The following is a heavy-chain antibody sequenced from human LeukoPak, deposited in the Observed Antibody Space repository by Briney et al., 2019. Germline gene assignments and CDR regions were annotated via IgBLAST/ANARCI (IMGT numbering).Heavy chain of an antibody. CDR3: ARDLLYNWFDP. J-gene: IGHJ5*02. CDR1: GGSVSSGSYY. CDR2: IYYSGST. D-gene: IGHD2/OR15-2a*01. Sequence: SETLSLTCTVSGGSVSSGSYYWRWIRQPPGKGLEWIGYIYYSGSTNYNPSLKSRVTISVDTSKNQFSLKLSSVTAADTAVYYCARDLLYNWFDPWGQGTLVTVSS. V-gene: IGHV4-61*01.